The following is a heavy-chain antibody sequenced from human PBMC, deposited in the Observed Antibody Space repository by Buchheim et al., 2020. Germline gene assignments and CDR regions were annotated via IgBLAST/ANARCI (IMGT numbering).Heavy chain of an antibody. Sequence: QVQLVESGGGVVQPGRSLRLSCAASGFTFSSYAMHWVRQAPGKGLEWVAVISYDGSNKYYADSVKGRFTISRDNSKNTLYLQMNSLRAEDTAVYYCARAYGGGIGYYGMDVWGQGTT. V-gene: IGHV3-30*04. J-gene: IGHJ6*02. CDR3: ARAYGGGIGYYGMDV. CDR2: ISYDGSNK. CDR1: GFTFSSYA. D-gene: IGHD3-16*01.